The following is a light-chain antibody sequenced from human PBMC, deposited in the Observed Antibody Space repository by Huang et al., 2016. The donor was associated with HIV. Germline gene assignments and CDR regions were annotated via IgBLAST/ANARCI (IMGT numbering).Light chain of an antibody. CDR1: QSVRSY. V-gene: IGKV3-11*01. J-gene: IGKJ4*01. Sequence: EIVLTQSPATLSLSPGERATLSCRASQSVRSYLAWYQQKPGQAPRLLIYDASHRATGIPARFSDSGCGTDFTLTISNLQSEDFAVYYCQQRSAWPLTFGGGTKVEI. CDR2: DAS. CDR3: QQRSAWPLT.